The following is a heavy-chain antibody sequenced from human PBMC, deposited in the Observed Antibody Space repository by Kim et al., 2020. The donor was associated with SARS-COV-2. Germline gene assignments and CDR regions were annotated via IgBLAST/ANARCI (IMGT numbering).Heavy chain of an antibody. V-gene: IGHV4-31*03. CDR2: ISYSGNP. CDR3: ARGQPLDY. D-gene: IGHD2-2*01. J-gene: IGHJ4*02. CDR1: GGSIGTGGKC. Sequence: SETLSLTCSVSGGSIGTGGKCWTWIRQHPAKGLEWIGYISYSGNPHYRTSLRSRASISLQTSENQFSLTLTSVTAAATAVYYCARGQPLDYWGQGSLVTVSS.